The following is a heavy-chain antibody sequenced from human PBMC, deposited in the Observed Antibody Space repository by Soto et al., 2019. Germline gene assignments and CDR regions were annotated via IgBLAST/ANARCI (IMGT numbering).Heavy chain of an antibody. CDR1: GFTFSSYA. Sequence: EVQLLESGGGLVQPGGSLRLSCAASGFTFSSYAMSWVRQAPGKGLEWVSAISGSGGSTYYADSVKGRFTISRDNSKNTLYLQMNSLRAEDTAVYYCAKSTPDCSSTSCYGPFDSWGQGTLVTVSS. J-gene: IGHJ4*02. D-gene: IGHD2-2*01. V-gene: IGHV3-23*01. CDR2: ISGSGGST. CDR3: AKSTPDCSSTSCYGPFDS.